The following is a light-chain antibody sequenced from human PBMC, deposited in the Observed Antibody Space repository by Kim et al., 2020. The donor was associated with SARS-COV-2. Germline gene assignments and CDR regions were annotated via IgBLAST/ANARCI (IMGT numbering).Light chain of an antibody. CDR3: SSYAGSKNFVV. V-gene: IGLV2-8*01. J-gene: IGLJ2*01. CDR2: EAT. Sequence: QSALTQPPSASGSPGQSVTISCTGTSSDVGGYSYVSWYQLHPDKAPKLMIYEATKRPSGVPDRFSGSKSGNTASLTVSGLQAEDEGDYYCSSYAGSKNFVVFGGGTKLTVL. CDR1: SSDVGGYSY.